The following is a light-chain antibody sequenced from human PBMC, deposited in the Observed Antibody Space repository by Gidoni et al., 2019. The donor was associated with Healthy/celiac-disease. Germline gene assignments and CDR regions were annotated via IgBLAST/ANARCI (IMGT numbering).Light chain of an antibody. J-gene: IGKJ2*01. Sequence: EIVLTQSPGTLSLSPEERATLSCRASQSVSSSYLAWYQQKPGQAPRLLIYGASSRATGIPDRFSGSGSGTDFTLTISRLEPEDFAVYYCQQYGSSPPLYTFXQXTKLEIK. CDR2: GAS. CDR1: QSVSSSY. CDR3: QQYGSSPPLYT. V-gene: IGKV3-20*01.